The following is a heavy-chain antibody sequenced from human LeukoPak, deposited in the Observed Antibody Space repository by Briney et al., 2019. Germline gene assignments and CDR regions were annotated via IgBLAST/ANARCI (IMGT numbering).Heavy chain of an antibody. Sequence: SETLSLTCAVYGGSFSGYYWSWIRQPPGKGLEWIGEINHSGSTNYNPSLKSRVTISVDTPKNQFSLKLSSVTAADTAVYYCARGVMYSSRKGNWFDPWGQGTLVTVSS. J-gene: IGHJ5*02. CDR1: GGSFSGYY. CDR3: ARGVMYSSRKGNWFDP. CDR2: INHSGST. V-gene: IGHV4-34*01. D-gene: IGHD6-19*01.